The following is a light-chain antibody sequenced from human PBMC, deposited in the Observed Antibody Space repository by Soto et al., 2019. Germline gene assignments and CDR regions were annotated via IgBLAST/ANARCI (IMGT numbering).Light chain of an antibody. CDR2: GNI. J-gene: IGLJ2*01. CDR1: NSNIGAGYD. CDR3: HSFDSRLIGLL. V-gene: IGLV1-40*01. Sequence: QSVLTQPPSVTGAPGQRATISCTGSNSNIGAGYDVHWYRQFPGTAPKLLIYGNINRPSGVPDRFSGSKSGTSASLAITGLQAEDEAHYYCHSFDSRLIGLLFGGGTKVTVL.